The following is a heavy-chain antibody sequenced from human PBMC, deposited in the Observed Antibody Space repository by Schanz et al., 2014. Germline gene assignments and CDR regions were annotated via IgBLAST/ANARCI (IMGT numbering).Heavy chain of an antibody. CDR3: AKDSTHIDIVLVPTAIDY. V-gene: IGHV3-30-3*01. Sequence: GQLAESGGGLVQPGGSLRLSCAASGFTFSSYAMHWVRQAPGKGLEWVALISNDGSIKYYADSVEGRFTISRDNSRNTLYLQMNSLRTEDTAVYYCAKDSTHIDIVLVPTAIDYWGQGTLVTVSS. J-gene: IGHJ4*02. D-gene: IGHD2-2*01. CDR2: ISNDGSIK. CDR1: GFTFSSYA.